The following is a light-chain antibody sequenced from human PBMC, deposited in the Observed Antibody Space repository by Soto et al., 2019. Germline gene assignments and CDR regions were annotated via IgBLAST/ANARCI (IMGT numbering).Light chain of an antibody. CDR3: MQGTHFPWT. CDR1: QSITSW. J-gene: IGKJ1*01. Sequence: DIQMTQSPSTLSASVGDRVTITCRASQSITSWLAWYRQNPREAPKLLIYKASSLQSGVPSRFSGSGFGTEFTLKISRVEAEDVGVYYCMQGTHFPWTFGQGTKVEIK. V-gene: IGKV1-5*03. CDR2: KAS.